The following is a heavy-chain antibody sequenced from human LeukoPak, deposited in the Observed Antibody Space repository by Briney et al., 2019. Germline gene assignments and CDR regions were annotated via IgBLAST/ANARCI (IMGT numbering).Heavy chain of an antibody. CDR1: GYTFTSYY. CDR3: ARDLVIMRYRDSSGYLNY. CDR2: INPSGGST. D-gene: IGHD3-22*01. J-gene: IGHJ4*02. V-gene: IGHV1-46*01. Sequence: GASVKVSCKASGYTFTSYYMHWVRQAPGQGLEWMGIINPSGGSTSYAQKFQGRVTMTRDTSTSTVYMEPSSLRSEDTAVYYCARDLVIMRYRDSSGYLNYWGQGTLVTVSS.